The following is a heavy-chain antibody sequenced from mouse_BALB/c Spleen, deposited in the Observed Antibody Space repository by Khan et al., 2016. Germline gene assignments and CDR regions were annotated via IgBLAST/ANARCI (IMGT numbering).Heavy chain of an antibody. Sequence: QVRLQQPGTELVRPGASVKLSCKASVYSFTRYWMNWVKQRPGQGLEWIGMIHPSDSESRLNQKFKDKATLTVDNSSSIAYMQLSSPTSEDSAVYYCTRSAYGNHPYYAMDYWGQGTSVTVSS. CDR1: VYSFTRYW. J-gene: IGHJ4*01. D-gene: IGHD2-1*01. CDR2: IHPSDSES. V-gene: IGHV1-61*01. CDR3: TRSAYGNHPYYAMDY.